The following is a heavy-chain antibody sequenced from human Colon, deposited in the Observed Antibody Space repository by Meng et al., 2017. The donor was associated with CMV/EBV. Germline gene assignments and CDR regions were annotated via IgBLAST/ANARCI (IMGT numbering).Heavy chain of an antibody. V-gene: IGHV3-7*01. J-gene: IGHJ4*02. CDR3: VRSHNTSGYFLDY. CDR2: ISGDGRGT. D-gene: IGHD3-22*01. CDR1: GFTFSDYY. Sequence: GGSLRLSCAASGFTFSDYYMTWVRQAPGKGLEWVAHISGDGRGTQYVDSVRGRFTISRDNAENSLHLQVNSLRVEDTATYYCVRSHNTSGYFLDYWGRGTLVTVSS.